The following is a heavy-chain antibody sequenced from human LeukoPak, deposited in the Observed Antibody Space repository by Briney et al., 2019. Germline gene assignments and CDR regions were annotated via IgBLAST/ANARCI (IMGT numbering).Heavy chain of an antibody. V-gene: IGHV3-7*01. J-gene: IGHJ4*01. CDR2: IRQDGSEK. Sequence: GGSLRLSCAVSGFTFTDYWMNWVRQAPGKGLEWVASIRQDGSEKTYEDSVKGRFTISRDNTKNSLSLQVNSLRVEDTAVYYCARDGTAAGLYFDLWGQGTLVTVSS. CDR1: GFTFTDYW. CDR3: ARDGTAAGLYFDL. D-gene: IGHD6-13*01.